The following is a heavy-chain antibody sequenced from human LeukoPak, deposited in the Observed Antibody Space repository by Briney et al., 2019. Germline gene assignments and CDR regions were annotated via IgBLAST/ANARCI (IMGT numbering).Heavy chain of an antibody. J-gene: IGHJ6*03. V-gene: IGHV4-61*03. Sequence: PSQALSLTCTVSGDSISSGDYYWTWIRQPPGKGLEWIGYVDHTGSTNFNPSLNGRFSISRDTTKNLFSLTLRSVTAADTAVYFCARGRVSSSTWYSTYYYYFYMDVWGKGTTVTVSS. CDR3: ARGRVSSSTWYSTYYYYFYMDV. D-gene: IGHD1-1*01. CDR2: VDHTGST. CDR1: GDSISSGDYY.